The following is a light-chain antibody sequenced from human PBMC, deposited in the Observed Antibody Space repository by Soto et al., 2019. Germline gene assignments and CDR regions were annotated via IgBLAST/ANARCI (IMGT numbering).Light chain of an antibody. CDR1: SSDVGGYNY. CDR3: SSYTSSSTRV. V-gene: IGLV2-14*01. J-gene: IGLJ3*02. Sequence: QSALTQPASVSGSPGQSITISCTGTSSDVGGYNYVSWYQQHPGKAPKLTIYEVSNRPSGVSNRFSGSKSGNTASLTISGLQAEDEADYYCSSYTSSSTRVFGGRTKLTVL. CDR2: EVS.